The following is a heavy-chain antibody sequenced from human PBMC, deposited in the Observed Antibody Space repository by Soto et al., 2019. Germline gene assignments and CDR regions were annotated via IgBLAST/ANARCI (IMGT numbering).Heavy chain of an antibody. V-gene: IGHV1-69*02. CDR2: IIPILGIA. D-gene: IGHD3-10*01. Sequence: QVQLVQSGAEVKKPGSSVKVSCKASGGTFSSYTISWVRQAPGQGLEWMGRIIPILGIANYAQKFQGRVTITADKSTSTAYMELSSLRSEDTAVYYCARVPYGSGSSDFDYWGQGTLVTVSS. CDR1: GGTFSSYT. CDR3: ARVPYGSGSSDFDY. J-gene: IGHJ4*02.